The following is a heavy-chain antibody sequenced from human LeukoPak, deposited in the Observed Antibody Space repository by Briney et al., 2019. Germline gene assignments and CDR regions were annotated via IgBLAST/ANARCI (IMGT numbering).Heavy chain of an antibody. J-gene: IGHJ4*02. Sequence: GGSLRLSCAASGFTFSSYEMNWVRQVPGKGLEWVSYISSSGSTIYYADSVKGRFTISRDNSKNTLYLQMNSLRAEDTAVYYCAREWEGAVAEDYWGQGTLVTVSS. CDR2: ISSSGSTI. CDR1: GFTFSSYE. V-gene: IGHV3-48*03. D-gene: IGHD6-19*01. CDR3: AREWEGAVAEDY.